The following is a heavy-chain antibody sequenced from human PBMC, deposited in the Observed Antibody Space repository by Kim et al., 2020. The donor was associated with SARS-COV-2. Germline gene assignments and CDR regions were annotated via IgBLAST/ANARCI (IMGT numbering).Heavy chain of an antibody. CDR2: IYYSGST. CDR3: ARDLIPAAGLYYYYYGMDV. CDR1: GGSVSSGSYY. V-gene: IGHV4-61*01. J-gene: IGHJ6*02. Sequence: SETLSLTCTVSGGSVSSGSYYWSWIRQPPGKGLEWIGYIYYSGSTNYNPSLKSRVTISVDTSKNQFSLKLSSVTAADTAVYYCARDLIPAAGLYYYYYGMDVWGQGTTVTVSS. D-gene: IGHD6-13*01.